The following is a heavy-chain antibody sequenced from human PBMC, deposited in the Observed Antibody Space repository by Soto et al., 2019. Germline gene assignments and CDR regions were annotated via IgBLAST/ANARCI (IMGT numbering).Heavy chain of an antibody. CDR1: GVSISSYY. V-gene: IGHV4-59*01. D-gene: IGHD4-17*01. Sequence: SETLSLTCTVSGVSISSYYWIWIRQPPGKGLEWIGYIYYSGSTNYNPSLKSRVTISVDTSKNQFSLKLSSVTAADTAVYYCARATVTTETNFDYWGQGTLVTVSS. CDR2: IYYSGST. CDR3: ARATVTTETNFDY. J-gene: IGHJ4*02.